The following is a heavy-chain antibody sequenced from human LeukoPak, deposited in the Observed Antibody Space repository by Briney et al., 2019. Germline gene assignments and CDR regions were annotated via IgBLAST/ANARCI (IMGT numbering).Heavy chain of an antibody. D-gene: IGHD2-2*01. J-gene: IGHJ5*02. CDR2: INHSGST. CDR3: ASRQNCSSTSCYALNWFDP. Sequence: SETLSLTRAVYGGSFSGYYWSWIRQPPGKGLEWIGEINHSGSTNYNPSLKSRVTISVDTSKNQFSLKLSSVTAADTAVYYCASRQNCSSTSCYALNWFDPWGQGTLVTVSS. V-gene: IGHV4-34*01. CDR1: GGSFSGYY.